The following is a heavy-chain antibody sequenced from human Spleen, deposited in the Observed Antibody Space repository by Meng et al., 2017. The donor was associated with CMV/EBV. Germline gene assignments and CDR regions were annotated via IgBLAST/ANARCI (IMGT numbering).Heavy chain of an antibody. Sequence: GESLKISCAASGFTFSSYGMHWVRPAPGKGLQWVSYIGSGGSSTSYADSVKGRFTISRNNANSSLFLQLDTLRADDTAVYYCARAFAPGRYAFDVWGQGTMVTVSS. CDR1: GFTFSSYG. CDR2: IGSGGSST. J-gene: IGHJ3*01. CDR3: ARAFAPGRYAFDV. V-gene: IGHV3-48*04. D-gene: IGHD2-15*01.